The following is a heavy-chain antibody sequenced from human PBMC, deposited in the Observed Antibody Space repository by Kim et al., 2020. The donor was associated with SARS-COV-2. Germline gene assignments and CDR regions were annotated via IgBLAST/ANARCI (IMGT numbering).Heavy chain of an antibody. D-gene: IGHD3-16*01. CDR1: GDSVSSNSAA. CDR2: TYYRSKWYN. J-gene: IGHJ6*02. CDR3: ARDPHRLKGGYYYGMDV. V-gene: IGHV6-1*01. Sequence: SQTLSLTCAISGDSVSSNSAAWNWIRQSPSRGLEWLGRTYYRSKWYNDYAVSVKSRITINPDTSKNQFSLQLNSVTPEDTAVYYCARDPHRLKGGYYYGMDVWGQGTTVTVSS.